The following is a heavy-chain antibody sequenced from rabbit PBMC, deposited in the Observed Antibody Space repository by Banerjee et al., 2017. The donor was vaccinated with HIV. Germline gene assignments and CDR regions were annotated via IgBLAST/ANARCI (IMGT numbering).Heavy chain of an antibody. J-gene: IGHJ4*01. CDR1: GFSFSNKYV. CDR3: ARDLAGAIGWNFNL. CDR2: INTSSGNT. Sequence: GGDLVKPGASLTLTCTASGFSFSNKYVMCWVRQAPGKGLEWIACINTSSGNTVYATWAKGRFTISRTSSTTVALQMTSLTAADTATYFCARDLAGAIGWNFNLWGPGTLVTF. V-gene: IGHV1S40*01. D-gene: IGHD4-1*01.